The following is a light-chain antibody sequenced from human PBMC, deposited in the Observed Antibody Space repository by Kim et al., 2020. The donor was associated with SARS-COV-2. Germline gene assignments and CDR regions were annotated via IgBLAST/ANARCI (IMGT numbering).Light chain of an antibody. CDR3: NSRDSSGNHLRV. J-gene: IGLJ3*02. CDR1: GLRSYY. Sequence: LGPTGRSTCQGYGLRSYYASWYQQKPGQAPVLVIYGKNNRPSGIPERFSGSSSGNTASLTITGAQAEDEADYYCNSRDSSGNHLRVFGGGTQLTVL. V-gene: IGLV3-19*01. CDR2: GKN.